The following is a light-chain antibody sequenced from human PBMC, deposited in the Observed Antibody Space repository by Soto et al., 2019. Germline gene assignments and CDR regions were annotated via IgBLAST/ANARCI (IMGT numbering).Light chain of an antibody. CDR3: CSYAGSSTVV. CDR1: SSDVGSYNL. Sequence: QSALTQPASVSGSPGQSITISCTGTSSDVGSYNLVSWYQQHPGKAPKLMIYEGSKRPSGVSNRFSGSKSGNTASLTISGLQAEDEADYCCSYAGSSTVVFGGGTKLTVL. CDR2: EGS. V-gene: IGLV2-23*01. J-gene: IGLJ2*01.